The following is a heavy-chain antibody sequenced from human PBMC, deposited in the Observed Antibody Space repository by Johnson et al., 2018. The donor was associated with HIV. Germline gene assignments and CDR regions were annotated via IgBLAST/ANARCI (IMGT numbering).Heavy chain of an antibody. Sequence: EVQLVESGGGLVKPGGSLRLSCAASGFTFINAWMTWVRQAPGKGLEWVGRIKSNKYYADSVKGRLTISRDNSKNTLYLQMNSLRAEDTAVYYCTKMGALGAFDIWGQGTMVTVSS. CDR1: GFTFINAW. CDR3: TKMGALGAFDI. D-gene: IGHD3-16*01. J-gene: IGHJ3*02. V-gene: IGHV3-66*02. CDR2: IKSNK.